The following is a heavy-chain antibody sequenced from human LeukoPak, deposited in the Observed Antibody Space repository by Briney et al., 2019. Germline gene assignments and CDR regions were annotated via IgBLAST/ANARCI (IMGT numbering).Heavy chain of an antibody. CDR3: AKGRCGGSCSLDY. V-gene: IGHV3-9*01. CDR1: GFTFDDYA. CDR2: ISWNSGSI. J-gene: IGHJ4*02. D-gene: IGHD2-15*01. Sequence: QPGRSLRLSCAASGFTFDDYAMHWVRQAPGKGLEWVSGISWNSGSIGYADSVKGRFTISRDNAKNSLYPQMNSLRAEDTALYYCAKGRCGGSCSLDYWGQGTLVTVSS.